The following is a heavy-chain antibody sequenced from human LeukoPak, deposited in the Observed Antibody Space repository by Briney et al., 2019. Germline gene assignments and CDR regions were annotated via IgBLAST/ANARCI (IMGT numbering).Heavy chain of an antibody. D-gene: IGHD6-19*01. CDR3: ARYRIAVAGTGAFDI. CDR2: ISSSSSYI. CDR1: GFTFSSYN. Sequence: GGSLRLSCAASGFTFSSYNMNWVRQAPGKGLEWVSSISSSSSYIYYADSVKGRFTTSRDNAKNSLYLQMNSLRAEDTAVYYCARYRIAVAGTGAFDIWGQGTMVTVSS. J-gene: IGHJ3*02. V-gene: IGHV3-21*01.